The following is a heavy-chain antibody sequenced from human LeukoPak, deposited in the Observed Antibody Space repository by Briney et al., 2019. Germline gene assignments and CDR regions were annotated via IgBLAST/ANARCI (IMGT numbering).Heavy chain of an antibody. V-gene: IGHV1-2*02. CDR2: INPNSGGT. Sequence: ASVKVSCKASGYTFTGYYMHWVRQAPGQGLEWMGWINPNSGGTNYAQKFQGRVTMTRDTSISTAYMELSRLRSDDTAVYYCAKERKGYYGSGSYYVPPYNYYGMDVWGQGTTVTVSS. J-gene: IGHJ6*02. CDR3: AKERKGYYGSGSYYVPPYNYYGMDV. D-gene: IGHD3-10*01. CDR1: GYTFTGYY.